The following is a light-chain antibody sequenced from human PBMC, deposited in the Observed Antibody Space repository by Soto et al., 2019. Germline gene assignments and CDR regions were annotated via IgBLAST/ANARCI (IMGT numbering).Light chain of an antibody. V-gene: IGKV1-39*01. J-gene: IGKJ3*01. CDR3: QQSYTTLFT. CDR1: QSISNY. Sequence: DIQMTQSPSSLSASVGDRVTITCRASQSISNYLNWYQQKPGKAPKLLIYAASSLQSGVPSRFSGSGSGTYFTRTISSLQPEDFAPYSCQQSYTTLFTFGPGTNVDI. CDR2: AAS.